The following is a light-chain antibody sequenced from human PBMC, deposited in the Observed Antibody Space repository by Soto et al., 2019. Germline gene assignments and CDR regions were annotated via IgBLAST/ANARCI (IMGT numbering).Light chain of an antibody. CDR3: QQRSNWPWT. CDR1: QTVGSS. J-gene: IGKJ1*01. Sequence: EIVLTQSPATLSLSPGERATLSCRASQTVGSSLACYQQQLGQAPRLLIYDASTRATGIQARFSGSGSGTDFTLTISRLEPEDFAVYYCQQRSNWPWTFGQGTKVEIK. V-gene: IGKV3-11*01. CDR2: DAS.